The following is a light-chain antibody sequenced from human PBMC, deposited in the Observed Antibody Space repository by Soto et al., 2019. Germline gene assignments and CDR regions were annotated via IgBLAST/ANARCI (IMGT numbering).Light chain of an antibody. CDR2: DAS. V-gene: IGKV1-5*01. CDR1: QSISSL. Sequence: DIQMTQSPSTLSASVGDRVTITCRASQSISSLLAWYQQKPGKAPKLLIYDASSLESGVPSRFSGSGSGTEFTLTISSLQPDDFATYYCQHYNSYSEAFGQGTKVDNK. J-gene: IGKJ1*01. CDR3: QHYNSYSEA.